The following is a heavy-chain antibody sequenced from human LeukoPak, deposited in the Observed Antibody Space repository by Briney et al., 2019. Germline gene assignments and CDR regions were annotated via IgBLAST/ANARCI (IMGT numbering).Heavy chain of an antibody. CDR1: GASVSGSNYY. Sequence: SETLSLTCAVSGASVSGSNYYWGWIRQPPGKGLEWIGNIYSSGSTYYNASLQSRVTISIDTSKNQFSLKLSSVTAADTAVYYCASNYYGSGSYYSFDYWGQGTLVTVSS. CDR2: IYSSGST. D-gene: IGHD3-10*01. J-gene: IGHJ4*02. CDR3: ASNYYGSGSYYSFDY. V-gene: IGHV4-39*01.